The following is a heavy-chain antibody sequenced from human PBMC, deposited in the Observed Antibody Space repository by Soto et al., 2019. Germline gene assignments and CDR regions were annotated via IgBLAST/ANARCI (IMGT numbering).Heavy chain of an antibody. V-gene: IGHV4-34*01. Sequence: SETLSLTCAVYGGSFSGYYWSWIRQPPGKGLEWIGEINHSGSTNYNPSLKSRVTISVDTSKNRFSLKLSSVTAAGTGVYYCARDTGGTYSSSPNCMDVWGKGTTVTVSS. D-gene: IGHD6-13*01. CDR3: ARDTGGTYSSSPNCMDV. CDR1: GGSFSGYY. CDR2: INHSGST. J-gene: IGHJ6*03.